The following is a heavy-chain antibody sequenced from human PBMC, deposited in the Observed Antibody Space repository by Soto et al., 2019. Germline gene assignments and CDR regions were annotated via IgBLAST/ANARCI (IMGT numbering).Heavy chain of an antibody. V-gene: IGHV3-48*03. CDR1: GFTFSSYE. CDR2: ISSSGSTI. Sequence: GGSLRLSCAAYGFTFSSYEMNWVRQAPGKGLEWVSYISSSGSTIYYADSVKGRFTISRDNAKNSLYLQMNSLRAEDTAVYYCARENRVACPLYYYYYCMDVWGQGTSVTGS. D-gene: IGHD5-12*01. CDR3: ARENRVACPLYYYYYCMDV. J-gene: IGHJ6*02.